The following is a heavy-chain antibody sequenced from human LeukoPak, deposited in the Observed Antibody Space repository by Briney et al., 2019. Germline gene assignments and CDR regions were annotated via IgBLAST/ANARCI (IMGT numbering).Heavy chain of an antibody. CDR1: GFTFSSYA. CDR2: ISGSGGST. V-gene: IGHV3-23*01. Sequence: GGSLRLSCAASGFTFSSYAMSWVRQAPGKGLEWVSAISGSGGSTYYADSVKGRFTISRDNARNTLYLQMNSLRAEDTAVYYCAREKKSSTSMDYWGQGTLVTVST. J-gene: IGHJ4*02. CDR3: AREKKSSTSMDY. D-gene: IGHD2-2*01.